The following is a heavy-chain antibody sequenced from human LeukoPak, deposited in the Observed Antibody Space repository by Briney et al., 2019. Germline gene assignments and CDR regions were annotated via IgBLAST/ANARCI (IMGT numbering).Heavy chain of an antibody. CDR2: INHSGST. D-gene: IGHD3-22*01. V-gene: IGHV4-34*01. J-gene: IGHJ5*02. CDR1: GGSFSGYY. Sequence: PSETPSLTCAVYGGSFSGYYWSWIRQPPGKGLEWIGEINHSGSTNYNPSLKSRVTISVDTSKNQFSLKLSSVTAADTAVYYCASDDSSGYYPWGQGTLVTVSS. CDR3: ASDDSSGYYP.